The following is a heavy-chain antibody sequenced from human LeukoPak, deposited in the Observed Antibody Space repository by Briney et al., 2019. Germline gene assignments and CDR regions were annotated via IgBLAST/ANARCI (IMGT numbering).Heavy chain of an antibody. CDR2: IRGSGGST. J-gene: IGHJ4*02. CDR1: GFTFSSYA. D-gene: IGHD1/OR15-1a*01. V-gene: IGHV3-23*01. Sequence: GGSLRLSCAASGFTFSSYAMSWVRQAPGKGLEWVSGIRGSGGSTYYADSVKGRFTISRDNSKNSLYLQVNSLRAEDTAVYYCARDSPGYWDMEVLIDYWGQGTLVTVSS. CDR3: ARDSPGYWDMEVLIDY.